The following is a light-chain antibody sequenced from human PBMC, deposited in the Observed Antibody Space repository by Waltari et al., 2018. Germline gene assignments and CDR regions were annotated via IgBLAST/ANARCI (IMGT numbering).Light chain of an antibody. V-gene: IGLV2-8*01. CDR3: SSYAGSTVV. CDR2: EVS. CDR1: SNDVGGFNY. Sequence: QSALTQPPSASVSPGQSVTISCTGTSNDVGGFNYVSWYQQHPGKAPKVMIYEVSKRPSGVPDRFSGSKSGHTASLTVSGLQAEDEAEYYCSSYAGSTVVFGGGTKLTVL. J-gene: IGLJ2*01.